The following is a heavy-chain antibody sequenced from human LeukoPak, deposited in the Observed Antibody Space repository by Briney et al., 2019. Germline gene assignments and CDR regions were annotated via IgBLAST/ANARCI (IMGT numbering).Heavy chain of an antibody. CDR3: ERDQGENYDSSGYYPY. D-gene: IGHD3-22*01. J-gene: IGHJ4*02. CDR1: GFTFSNYY. CDR2: ISCRTGST. V-gene: IGHV3-11*06. Sequence: GGSLRLSCAASGFTFSNYYMSWIRQAPGKGLEWVSYISCRTGSTNYAHSVVGRFTISRDNGKNSLFLQMNSLRAEDTAVYYCERDQGENYDSSGYYPYWGQGTLVTVSS.